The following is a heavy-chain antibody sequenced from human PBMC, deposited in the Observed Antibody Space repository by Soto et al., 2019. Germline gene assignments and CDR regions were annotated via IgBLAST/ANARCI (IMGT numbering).Heavy chain of an antibody. CDR1: GYTFTSYA. V-gene: IGHV1-3*01. CDR2: INAGNGNT. Sequence: QVQLVQSGAEVKKPGASVKVSCKASGYTFTSYAMHWVRQAPGQRLEWMGWINAGNGNTKYSQKFQGRVHITRDTSASTAYMELSSLRSEDTAVYYCARGGSLYWYFDLWGRGTLVTVSS. CDR3: ARGGSLYWYFDL. J-gene: IGHJ2*01. D-gene: IGHD1-26*01.